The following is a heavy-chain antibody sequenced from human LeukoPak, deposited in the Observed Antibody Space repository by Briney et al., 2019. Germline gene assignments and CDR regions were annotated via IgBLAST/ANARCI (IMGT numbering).Heavy chain of an antibody. Sequence: SETLSLTCTVSGGSISYYYLSWIRQPPGKGLEWIGYIYYSGRTNYNPSLKSRITILVDTSKNQFSLKLSSVTAADTAVYYCARAETQYYDFWSGYHNWFDPWGQGTLVTVSS. CDR2: IYYSGRT. D-gene: IGHD3-3*01. CDR1: GGSISYYY. J-gene: IGHJ5*02. CDR3: ARAETQYYDFWSGYHNWFDP. V-gene: IGHV4-59*01.